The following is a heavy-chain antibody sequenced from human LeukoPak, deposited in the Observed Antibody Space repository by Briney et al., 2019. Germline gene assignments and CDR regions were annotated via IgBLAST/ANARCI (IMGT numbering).Heavy chain of an antibody. CDR1: GGSISSYY. Sequence: SETLSLTCTVSGGSISSYYWGWIRQPPGKGLEWIGYIYYSGSTNYNPSLKSRVTISVDTSKNQFSLKLSSVTAADTAVYYCARNYYGSGSYYNDDAFDIWGQGTMVTVSS. CDR2: IYYSGST. V-gene: IGHV4-59*01. CDR3: ARNYYGSGSYYNDDAFDI. D-gene: IGHD3-10*01. J-gene: IGHJ3*02.